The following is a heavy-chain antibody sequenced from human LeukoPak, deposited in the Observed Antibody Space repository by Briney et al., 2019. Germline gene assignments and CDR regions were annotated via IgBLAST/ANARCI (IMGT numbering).Heavy chain of an antibody. CDR1: GGTFSSYA. V-gene: IGHV1-69*04. CDR2: IIPILGIA. Sequence: GASVKVSCKASGGTFSSYAISWVRQAPGQGLEWMGRIIPILGIANYAQKFQGRVTMTRNTSISTAYMELSSLRSEDTAVYYCASRLDGYLVFYWGQGTLVTVSS. CDR3: ASRLDGYLVFY. D-gene: IGHD5-12*01. J-gene: IGHJ4*02.